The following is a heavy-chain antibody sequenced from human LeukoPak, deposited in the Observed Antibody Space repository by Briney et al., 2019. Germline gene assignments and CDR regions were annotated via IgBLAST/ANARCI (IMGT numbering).Heavy chain of an antibody. D-gene: IGHD2-2*01. J-gene: IGHJ6*02. CDR1: GFTFSSYA. Sequence: PGGSLRLSCAASGFTFSSYAMSWVRQAPGKGLEWVSAISGSGGSTYYADSVKGRFTISRDNSKNTLYLQMNSLRAEDTAVYYCAKDIVVVPAAMGMGYPGYYYYGMDVWGQGTTVTVSS. CDR3: AKDIVVVPAAMGMGYPGYYYYGMDV. CDR2: ISGSGGST. V-gene: IGHV3-23*01.